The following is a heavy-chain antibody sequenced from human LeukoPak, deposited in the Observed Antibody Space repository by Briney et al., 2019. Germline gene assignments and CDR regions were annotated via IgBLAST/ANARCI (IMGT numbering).Heavy chain of an antibody. J-gene: IGHJ4*02. D-gene: IGHD6-19*01. Sequence: GGSLRLSCEASGFTVSSNYMSWVRQAPGKGLEWVSVVYSGGSTYYTDSVKGRFTISRDNSKNTLYLQMNSLRAEDTAVYYCARDPAAMYSSGWYGVLDYWGQGTLVTVSS. CDR2: VYSGGST. CDR1: GFTVSSNY. CDR3: ARDPAAMYSSGWYGVLDY. V-gene: IGHV3-53*05.